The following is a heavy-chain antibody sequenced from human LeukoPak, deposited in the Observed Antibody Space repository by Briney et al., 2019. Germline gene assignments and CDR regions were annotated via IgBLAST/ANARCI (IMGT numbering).Heavy chain of an antibody. CDR1: GGTFSSYA. J-gene: IGHJ6*03. V-gene: IGHV1-69*01. CDR3: ARGPGFGVALRHYYYYYMDV. CDR2: IIPIFGTA. D-gene: IGHD3-3*01. Sequence: SVKVSCKASGGTFSSYAISRVRQAPGQGLEWMGGIIPIFGTANYAQKFQGRVTITADESTSTAYMELSSLRSEDTAVYYCARGPGFGVALRHYYYYYMDVWGKGTTVTVSS.